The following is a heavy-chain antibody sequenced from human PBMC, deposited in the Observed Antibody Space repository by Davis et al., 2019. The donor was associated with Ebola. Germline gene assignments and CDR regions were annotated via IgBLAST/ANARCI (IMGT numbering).Heavy chain of an antibody. CDR2: IRYDGSNK. CDR3: ARDMTDSSGWYYDAFDI. J-gene: IGHJ3*02. Sequence: GESLKISCAASGFTFSDYGMHWVRQAPGKGLEWVAFIRYDGSNKYYADSVKGRFTISRDNSRNTLYLQMNSLRAEDTAVYYCARDMTDSSGWYYDAFDIWGQGTMVTVSS. D-gene: IGHD6-19*01. V-gene: IGHV3-30*02. CDR1: GFTFSDYG.